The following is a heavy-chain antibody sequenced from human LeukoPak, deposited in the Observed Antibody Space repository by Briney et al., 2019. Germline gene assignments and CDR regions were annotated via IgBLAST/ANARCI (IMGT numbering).Heavy chain of an antibody. CDR1: GFTFSDYY. V-gene: IGHV3-11*05. CDR2: ISSIGYT. Sequence: GGSLRLFCAASGFTFSDYYMSWIRQAPGKGLEWVSYISSIGYTNYADSVKGRFTISRDNAKNSLYLQMNSLRAEDTAVYYCARDATSGSYHYFGYWGQGTLVTVSS. J-gene: IGHJ4*02. CDR3: ARDATSGSYHYFGY. D-gene: IGHD1-26*01.